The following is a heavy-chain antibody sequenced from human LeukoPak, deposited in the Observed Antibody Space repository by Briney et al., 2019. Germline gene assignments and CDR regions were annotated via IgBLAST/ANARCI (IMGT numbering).Heavy chain of an antibody. D-gene: IGHD5-24*01. CDR3: ARAGPRRDGYNVDY. Sequence: SETLSLTCTVSGGSISGYFWSWIRQSPGKGLEWIGYIHYTGSTNYNPSLKSRVTISVDTSKNQFSLKLSSVSAADTAVYYRARAGPRRDGYNVDYWGQGTLVTVSS. J-gene: IGHJ4*02. V-gene: IGHV4-59*01. CDR2: IHYTGST. CDR1: GGSISGYF.